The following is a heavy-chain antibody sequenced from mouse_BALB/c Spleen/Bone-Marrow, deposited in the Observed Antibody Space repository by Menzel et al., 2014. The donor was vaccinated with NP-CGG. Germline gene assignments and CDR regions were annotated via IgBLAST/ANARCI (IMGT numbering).Heavy chain of an antibody. CDR1: GYTFTDYA. CDR2: ISTSSGNT. D-gene: IGHD1-1*01. J-gene: IGHJ4*01. Sequence: QVQLQQSGPELVRPGVSVKISCKGSGYTFTDYAMHWVKQSPAKSLEWIGVISTSSGNTNYNQKFKGKATMTVDKSSSTAYMELAILTSEDSAIYYCASYGSSYYAMDYWGQGTSVTVSS. V-gene: IGHV1-67*01. CDR3: ASYGSSYYAMDY.